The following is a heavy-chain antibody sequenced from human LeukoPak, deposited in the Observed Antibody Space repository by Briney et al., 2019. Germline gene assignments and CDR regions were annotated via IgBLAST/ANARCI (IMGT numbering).Heavy chain of an antibody. Sequence: ASVKVSCKASGGTFSDYGITWVRQAPGQGLEYMGRIVLLLGVANYAQNFQGRVTITADKSTSTAYMDLRSLRSEDTAVYYCARVVQLNWFDPWGQGTLVTVSS. CDR1: GGTFSDYG. CDR2: IVLLLGVA. J-gene: IGHJ5*02. CDR3: ARVVQLNWFDP. D-gene: IGHD2-2*01. V-gene: IGHV1-69*04.